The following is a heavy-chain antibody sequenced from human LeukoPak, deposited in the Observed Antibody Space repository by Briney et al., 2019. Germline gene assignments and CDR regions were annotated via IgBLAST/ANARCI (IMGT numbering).Heavy chain of an antibody. V-gene: IGHV1-2*02. CDR3: AREGIAAAGVDY. Sequence: ASVTVSCKASGYTFTGYYMHWVRQAPGPGLEWMGWINPNSGGTNYAQKFQGRVTMTRDTSISTAYMELSRLRSDDTAVYYCAREGIAAAGVDYWGQGTLVTVSS. CDR2: INPNSGGT. CDR1: GYTFTGYY. D-gene: IGHD6-13*01. J-gene: IGHJ4*02.